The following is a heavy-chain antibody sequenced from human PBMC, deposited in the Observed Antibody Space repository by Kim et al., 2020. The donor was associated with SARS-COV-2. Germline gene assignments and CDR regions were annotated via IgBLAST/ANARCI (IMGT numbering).Heavy chain of an antibody. V-gene: IGHV3-7*03. CDR1: GFAITSSW. D-gene: IGHD5-18*01. J-gene: IGHJ5*02. CDR3: ASRLKREYSHSFGP. Sequence: GGSLRLSCAASGFAITSSWMTWVSQAPGKGLGWVANIKQVGSENNYVDSVTGRFTISRDHAKNSLSLRMNSLRAADTGVNYRASRLKREYSHSFGPLGQG. CDR2: IKQVGSEN.